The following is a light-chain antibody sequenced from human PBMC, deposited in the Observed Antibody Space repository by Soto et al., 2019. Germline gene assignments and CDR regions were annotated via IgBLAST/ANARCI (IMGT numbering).Light chain of an antibody. CDR1: QSVATH. CDR3: QQSQNWYT. V-gene: IGKV3-15*01. CDR2: GAS. J-gene: IGKJ2*01. Sequence: EIVLTQSPATLSVSPGQRATLSCRASQSVATHLHWYQQKPGQAPRLLIYGASTRATGVPARFSGSGSGTEFTLTINSLQSEDFAVYYYQQSQNWYTFGQGTELEIK.